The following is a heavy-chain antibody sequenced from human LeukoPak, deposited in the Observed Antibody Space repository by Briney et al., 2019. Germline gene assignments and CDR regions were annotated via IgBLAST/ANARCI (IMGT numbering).Heavy chain of an antibody. D-gene: IGHD6-19*01. CDR2: INHSGSS. Sequence: GSLRLSCEASGFNFSDYYMSWIRQPPGKGLEWIGEINHSGSSNYNPSLKSRVTISVDTSKNQFSLKLSSVTAADTAVYYCARLMAGSGTDYYYYYMDVWGKGTTVTISS. CDR3: ARLMAGSGTDYYYYYMDV. CDR1: GFNFSDYY. V-gene: IGHV4-34*01. J-gene: IGHJ6*03.